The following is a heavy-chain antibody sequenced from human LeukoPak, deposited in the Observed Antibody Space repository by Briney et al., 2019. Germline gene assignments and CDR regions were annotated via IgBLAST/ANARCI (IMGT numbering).Heavy chain of an antibody. Sequence: ASVKVSCKASGYTFTSQYLHWVRQGPGQGLEWMGIINPSGGSTSYAQKFQGRVTMTRDTSTSTVYMELSSLRSEDTAVYYCASLTRPIRYGMDVWGQGTTVTVSS. D-gene: IGHD3-9*01. CDR3: ASLTRPIRYGMDV. CDR1: GYTFTSQY. V-gene: IGHV1-46*01. J-gene: IGHJ6*02. CDR2: INPSGGST.